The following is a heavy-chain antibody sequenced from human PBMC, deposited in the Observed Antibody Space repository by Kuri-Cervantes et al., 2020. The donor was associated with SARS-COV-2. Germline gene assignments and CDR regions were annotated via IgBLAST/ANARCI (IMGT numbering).Heavy chain of an antibody. Sequence: GESLKISCTASGFIFSDYYMTWIRQAPGKGLEWVAFIRYDGSNKYYADSVKGRFTISRDNSKNTLYLQMNSLRAEDTAVYYCAKDGWYCTPPFDYWGQGTLVTVSS. J-gene: IGHJ4*02. V-gene: IGHV3-30*02. CDR1: GFIFSDYY. CDR3: AKDGWYCTPPFDY. D-gene: IGHD6-19*01. CDR2: IRYDGSNK.